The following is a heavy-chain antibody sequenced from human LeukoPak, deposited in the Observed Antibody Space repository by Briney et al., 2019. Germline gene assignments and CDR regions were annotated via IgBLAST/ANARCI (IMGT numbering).Heavy chain of an antibody. V-gene: IGHV4-39*01. CDR3: ARLGYDSSGYLLPDGYYFDY. D-gene: IGHD3-22*01. CDR2: IYYSGST. CDR1: GGSISSSSYY. Sequence: SETLSPTCTVSGGSISSSSYYWGWIRQPPGKGLEWIGSIYYSGSTYYNPSLKSRVTISVDTSKNQFSLKLSSVTAADTAVYYCARLGYDSSGYLLPDGYYFDYWGQGTLVTVSS. J-gene: IGHJ4*02.